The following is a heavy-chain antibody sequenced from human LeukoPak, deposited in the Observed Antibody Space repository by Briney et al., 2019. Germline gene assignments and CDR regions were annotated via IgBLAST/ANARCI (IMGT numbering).Heavy chain of an antibody. J-gene: IGHJ6*03. V-gene: IGHV1-8*01. CDR3: ARGALRDFYALFYMDI. D-gene: IGHD5/OR15-5a*01. CDR1: GYTFINND. Sequence: ASVKVSCKTSGYTFINNDINWVRQAPGQGLEWMGWMNPNSGDTGYAQKFQGRLTMTRNTSISTAYMELRSLRSEDTAVYYCARGALRDFYALFYMDIWGKGTTVTVSS. CDR2: MNPNSGDT.